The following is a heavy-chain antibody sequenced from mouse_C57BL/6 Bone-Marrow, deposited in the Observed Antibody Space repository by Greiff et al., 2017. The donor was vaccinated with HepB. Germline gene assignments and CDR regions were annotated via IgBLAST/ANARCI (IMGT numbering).Heavy chain of an antibody. CDR2: ISNLAYSI. Sequence: DVKLVESGGGLVQPGGSLKLSCAASGFTFSDYGMAWVRQAPRKGPEWVAFISNLAYSIYYADTVTGRFTISRENAKNTLYLEMSSLRSVDTAMYYCARRGYSRDWYFDVWGTGTTVTVSS. V-gene: IGHV5-15*04. CDR3: ARRGYSRDWYFDV. J-gene: IGHJ1*03. D-gene: IGHD2-3*01. CDR1: GFTFSDYG.